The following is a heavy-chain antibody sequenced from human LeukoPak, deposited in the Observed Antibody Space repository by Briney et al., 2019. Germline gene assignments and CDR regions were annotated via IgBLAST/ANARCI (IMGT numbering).Heavy chain of an antibody. J-gene: IGHJ5*02. V-gene: IGHV4-39*01. Sequence: PSETLSVTCSVSRGSICSSNYYWGWIRQPPGKSLGWIGYIYYSGTIYYNPSLPSLKSRVTILVDTSKNQFSLRLSAVTAADTAVYYCARHEGGYSSSWYTWGQGTLVTVSS. CDR1: RGSICSSNYY. D-gene: IGHD6-13*01. CDR2: IYYSGTI. CDR3: ARHEGGYSSSWYT.